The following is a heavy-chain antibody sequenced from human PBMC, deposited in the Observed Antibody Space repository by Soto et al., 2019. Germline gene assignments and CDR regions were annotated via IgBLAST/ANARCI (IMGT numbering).Heavy chain of an antibody. D-gene: IGHD1-26*01. CDR2: IDPSGGDT. J-gene: IGHJ4*02. CDR1: GYTFNRHY. CDR3: AKRRGVGLTRSSFDY. Sequence: QVQLVQSGAEVRKPGASVKVSCKASGYTFNRHYIQWVRQAPGQGLEWMGMIDPSGGDTNYAKKFQCRVTLTSDTSTSTVYMELSSLRSEDTAVYYCAKRRGVGLTRSSFDYWGPGPLVIVSA. V-gene: IGHV1-46*02.